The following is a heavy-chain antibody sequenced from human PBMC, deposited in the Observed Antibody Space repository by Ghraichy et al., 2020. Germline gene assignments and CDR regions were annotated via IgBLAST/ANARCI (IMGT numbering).Heavy chain of an antibody. J-gene: IGHJ6*02. Sequence: GESLNISCAASGFTFSSYAMSWVRQAPGKGLEWVSAISGSGGSTYYADSVKGRFTISRDNSKNTLYLQMNSLRAEDTAVYYCAKKVVDYYYGMDVWGQGTTVTVSS. CDR2: ISGSGGST. CDR1: GFTFSSYA. V-gene: IGHV3-23*01. D-gene: IGHD2-15*01. CDR3: AKKVVDYYYGMDV.